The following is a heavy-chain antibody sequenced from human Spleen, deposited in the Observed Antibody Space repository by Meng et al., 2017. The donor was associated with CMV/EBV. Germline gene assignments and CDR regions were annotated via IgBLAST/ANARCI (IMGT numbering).Heavy chain of an antibody. CDR3: ARGPPYDFWSGYLVY. CDR1: GYTFTGYY. J-gene: IGHJ4*02. V-gene: IGHV1-2*02. D-gene: IGHD3-3*01. Sequence: ASVKVSCKASGYTFTGYYMHWVRQAPGQGLEWMGWINPNSGGTNYAQKFQGRVTMTRDTSISTAYMELSRLRSDDTAVYYCARGPPYDFWSGYLVYLGQGTLVTVSS. CDR2: INPNSGGT.